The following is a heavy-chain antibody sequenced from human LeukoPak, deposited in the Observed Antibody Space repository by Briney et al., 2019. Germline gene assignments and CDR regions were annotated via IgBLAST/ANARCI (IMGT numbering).Heavy chain of an antibody. V-gene: IGHV4-34*01. CDR3: ARDRLRWPKIDY. J-gene: IGHJ4*02. Sequence: PSETLSLTCAVYGGSFSGYYWSWIRQPPGKGLEWIGEIYHSGSTNYNPSLKSRVTISVDTSKNQFSLKLSSVTAADTAVYYCARDRLRWPKIDYWGQGTLVTVSS. CDR2: IYHSGST. D-gene: IGHD4-23*01. CDR1: GGSFSGYY.